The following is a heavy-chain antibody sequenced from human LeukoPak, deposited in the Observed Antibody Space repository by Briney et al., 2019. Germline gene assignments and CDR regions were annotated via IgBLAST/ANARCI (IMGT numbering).Heavy chain of an antibody. D-gene: IGHD6-13*01. CDR2: FDPEDGET. V-gene: IGHV1-24*01. Sequence: ASVKVSCKDSGYTLTELSMHWVRQAPGKGLEWMGGFDPEDGETIYAQKFQGRVTMTEDTSTGTAYMELSSLRSEDTAVYYCATYLLAAAGDADYWGQGTLVTVSS. CDR3: ATYLLAAAGDADY. CDR1: GYTLTELS. J-gene: IGHJ4*02.